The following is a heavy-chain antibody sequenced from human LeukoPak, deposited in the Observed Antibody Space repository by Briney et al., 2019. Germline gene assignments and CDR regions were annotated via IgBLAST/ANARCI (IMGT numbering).Heavy chain of an antibody. V-gene: IGHV1-69*05. CDR1: GGTFISYA. J-gene: IGHJ4*02. D-gene: IGHD1-26*01. CDR2: IIPIFGTA. Sequence: ASVKVSCKASGGTFISYAISWVRQAPGQGLEWMGGIIPIFGTANYAQKFQGRVTITTDESTSTAYMELSSLRSEDTAVYYCARVVVGATTWYDYWGQGTLVTVSS. CDR3: ARVVVGATTWYDY.